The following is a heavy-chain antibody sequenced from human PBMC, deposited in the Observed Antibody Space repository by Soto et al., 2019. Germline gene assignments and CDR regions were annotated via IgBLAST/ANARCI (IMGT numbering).Heavy chain of an antibody. CDR3: AGVGAFRGGNQNRIDY. V-gene: IGHV4-59*01. CDR1: GGSISSYY. J-gene: IGHJ4*02. Sequence: SETLSLTCTVSGGSISSYYWSWIRQPPGKGLEWIGYIYYSGSTNYNPSLKSRVTISVDTSKNQFSLKLSSVTAADTAVYYCAGVGAFRGGNQNRIDYWGQGTLVTVSS. D-gene: IGHD2-15*01. CDR2: IYYSGST.